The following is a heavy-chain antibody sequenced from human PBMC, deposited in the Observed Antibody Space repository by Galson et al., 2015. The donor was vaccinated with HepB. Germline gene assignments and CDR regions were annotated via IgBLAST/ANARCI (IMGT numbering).Heavy chain of an antibody. CDR2: ISYDGNNE. J-gene: IGHJ4*02. Sequence: SLRLSCAASGFTFSSYAMYWVRQAPGKGLEWVAVISYDGNNEYYADSVKGRFTIFRDNSKTMLYLQMNSLGTEDTAVYYCARAFESGSYYKHFDYWGQGTLVTVSS. CDR1: GFTFSSYA. V-gene: IGHV3-30-3*01. CDR3: ARAFESGSYYKHFDY. D-gene: IGHD1-26*01.